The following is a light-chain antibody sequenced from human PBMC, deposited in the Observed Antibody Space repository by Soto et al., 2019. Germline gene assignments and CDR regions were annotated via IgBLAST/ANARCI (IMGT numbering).Light chain of an antibody. V-gene: IGLV3-21*04. Sequence: SYELTQPPSVSVAPGKTARITCGGNNIGSKSVHWYQQKPGQAPVLVIYYDSDRPSGIPELFSGSNSGNTATLTISRVEAGDEGDYYCQVWDTTTDRVVFGGGTKLTVL. CDR3: QVWDTTTDRVV. CDR1: NIGSKS. J-gene: IGLJ2*01. CDR2: YDS.